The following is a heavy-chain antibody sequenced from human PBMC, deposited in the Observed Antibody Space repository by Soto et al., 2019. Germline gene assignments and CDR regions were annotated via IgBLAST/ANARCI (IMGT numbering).Heavy chain of an antibody. D-gene: IGHD3-10*01. J-gene: IGHJ6*02. Sequence: SVKVSCKASGFTFTSSGMQWVRQARGQRLEWIGWIVVGSGNTDYAQRFQERVTITRDMSTSTAYMELSSLRSEDTAVYYCAAGGRDDYGPRAGYGMDVWGQGTTVTV. CDR1: GFTFTSSG. CDR2: IVVGSGNT. CDR3: AAGGRDDYGPRAGYGMDV. V-gene: IGHV1-58*02.